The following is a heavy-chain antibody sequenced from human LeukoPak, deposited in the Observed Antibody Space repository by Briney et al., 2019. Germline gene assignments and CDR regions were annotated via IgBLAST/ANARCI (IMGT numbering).Heavy chain of an antibody. Sequence: GGSLRLSCAASGFTFSSYTMSWVRQAPGKGLEWVSGISGSGSTYYADSVKGRSTISRDNSKNTLYLQMNSLRAEEMAVYYCAKAGYCSGGSCSYYFDYWGQGTLVTVSS. J-gene: IGHJ4*02. D-gene: IGHD2-15*01. CDR3: AKAGYCSGGSCSYYFDY. CDR2: ISGSGST. CDR1: GFTFSSYT. V-gene: IGHV3-23*01.